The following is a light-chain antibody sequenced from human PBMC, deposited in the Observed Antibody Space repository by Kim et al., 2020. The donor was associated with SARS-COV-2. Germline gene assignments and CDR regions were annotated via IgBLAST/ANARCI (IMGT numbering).Light chain of an antibody. Sequence: EIIMTQSPATLSLSPGQRATLSCRASQGVGTFLGWYQQKPGQAPRLLIYDAANRATGIPARFSGSGSGTDFTLTISRLEPEDSAVYYCQQRFDWPLTFGGGTKVDIK. CDR2: DAA. J-gene: IGKJ4*01. CDR3: QQRFDWPLT. V-gene: IGKV3-11*01. CDR1: QGVGTF.